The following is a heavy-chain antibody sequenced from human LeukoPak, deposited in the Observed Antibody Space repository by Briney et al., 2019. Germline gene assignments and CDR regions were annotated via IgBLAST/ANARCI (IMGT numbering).Heavy chain of an antibody. CDR1: GFTFSTYW. V-gene: IGHV3-7*01. D-gene: IGHD5-24*01. CDR3: ANGDGFDY. J-gene: IGHJ4*02. CDR2: IKQDGSET. Sequence: PGGSLRLSCATSGFTFSTYWMSWVREAPGKGLEWVAHIKQDGSETYYVGSVKGRFTISRDNAKNSQYLQMKSLRAEDTAVYYCANGDGFDYWGQGTLVTVSS.